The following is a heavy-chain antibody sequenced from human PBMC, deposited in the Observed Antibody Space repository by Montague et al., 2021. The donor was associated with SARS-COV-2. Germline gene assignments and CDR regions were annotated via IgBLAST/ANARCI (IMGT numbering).Heavy chain of an antibody. CDR3: ARDFIAVAGRGLDP. V-gene: IGHV3-30*04. Sequence: SLGLSCAASGFTFSSYAMHWVRQAPGKGLEWVAVISYDGSNKYYADSVKGRFTISRDNSKNTLYLQMNSLRAEDTAVYYCARDFIAVAGRGLDPWGQGTLVTVSS. CDR1: GFTFSSYA. D-gene: IGHD6-19*01. J-gene: IGHJ5*02. CDR2: ISYDGSNK.